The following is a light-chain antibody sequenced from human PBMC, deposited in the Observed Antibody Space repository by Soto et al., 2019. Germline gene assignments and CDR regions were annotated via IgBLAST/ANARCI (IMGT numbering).Light chain of an antibody. CDR2: GAS. V-gene: IGKV3-20*01. CDR1: QSVSSSY. J-gene: IGKJ2*01. CDR3: QHRVT. Sequence: EIVLTQSPGTLSLSPGERATLSCRASQSVSSSYLAWYQQKPGQAPRLLIYGASSRATGIPDRFSGSGSGTDFTLTISRLEPEDFAVYYCQHRVTFGQGTKLDIK.